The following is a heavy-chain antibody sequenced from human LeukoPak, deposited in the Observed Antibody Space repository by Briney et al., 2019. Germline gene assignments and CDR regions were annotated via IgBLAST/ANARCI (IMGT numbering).Heavy chain of an antibody. J-gene: IGHJ5*02. V-gene: IGHV1-24*01. D-gene: IGHD3-10*01. Sequence: EASVKVSCTVSGYTLTELSMHWVRQAPGKGLEWMGGFDPGDGETIYAQKFQGRVTMTEDTSTDTAYMELSSLRSEDTAVYYCATDYYGSGSYTWGQGTLVTVSS. CDR2: FDPGDGET. CDR3: ATDYYGSGSYT. CDR1: GYTLTELS.